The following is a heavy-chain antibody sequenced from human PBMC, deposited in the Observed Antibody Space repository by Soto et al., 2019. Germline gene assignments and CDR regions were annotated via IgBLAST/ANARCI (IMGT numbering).Heavy chain of an antibody. V-gene: IGHV6-1*01. J-gene: IGHJ1*01. CDR2: TFYRSTWHN. CDR1: GDTVSSNDAA. D-gene: IGHD3-10*01. Sequence: QVQLQQSGPGLVKPSQTLSLTCDISGDTVSSNDAAWNWIRQSPSRGLEWLGRTFYRSTWHNDYAVSVESRITINSDPSKNLFSLQLSSVTPEDTAVYYCARETTTVRGIINHSDHWGQGALVTVSS. CDR3: ARETTTVRGIINHSDH.